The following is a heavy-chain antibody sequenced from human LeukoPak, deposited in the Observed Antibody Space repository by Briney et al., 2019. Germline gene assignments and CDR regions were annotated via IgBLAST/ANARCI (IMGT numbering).Heavy chain of an antibody. CDR1: GGSISSYY. CDR3: AREGQAAIVFPYYYYMDV. CDR2: IYTSGST. D-gene: IGHD2-2*01. Sequence: SETLSLTCTVSGGSISSYYWSWVRQPAGKGLEWIGRIYTSGSTNYNPSLKSRVTMSVDTSKNQFSLKLSSVTAADTAVYYCAREGQAAIVFPYYYYMDVWGKGTTVTVSS. J-gene: IGHJ6*03. V-gene: IGHV4-4*07.